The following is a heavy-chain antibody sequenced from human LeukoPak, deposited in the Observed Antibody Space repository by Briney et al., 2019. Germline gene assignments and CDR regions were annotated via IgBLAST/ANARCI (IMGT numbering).Heavy chain of an antibody. D-gene: IGHD3-16*01. CDR1: GYSISSGYY. CDR2: INHSGST. V-gene: IGHV4-38-2*02. CDR3: ARHWMWGEVDP. J-gene: IGHJ5*02. Sequence: SETLSLTCTVSGYSISSGYYWSWIRQPPGKGLEWIGEINHSGSTNYNPSLKSRVTISVDTSKNQFSLKLSSVTAADTAVYYCARHWMWGEVDPWGQGTLVTVSS.